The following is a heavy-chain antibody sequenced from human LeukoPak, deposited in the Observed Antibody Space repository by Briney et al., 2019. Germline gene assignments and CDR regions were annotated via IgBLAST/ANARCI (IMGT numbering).Heavy chain of an antibody. CDR1: GGTFSSYA. Sequence: WASVKVSCKASGGTFSSYAIGWVRQAPGQGLEWMGGIIPIFGTANYAQKFQGRVTITADESTSTAYMELSSLRSEDTAVYYCARGAVYDVRAFDIWGQGTMVTVSS. D-gene: IGHD3-3*01. J-gene: IGHJ3*02. CDR2: IIPIFGTA. CDR3: ARGAVYDVRAFDI. V-gene: IGHV1-69*13.